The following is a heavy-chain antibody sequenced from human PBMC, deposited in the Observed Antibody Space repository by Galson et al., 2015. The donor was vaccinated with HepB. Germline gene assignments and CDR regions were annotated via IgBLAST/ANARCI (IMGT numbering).Heavy chain of an antibody. Sequence: SLRLSCAASGFSFSDYALHWIRQSPGRGLEYLAAIGRDGTNTYYSDSVKGRFTISRDNSKNVIYLQMSSLRPEDTAVYFCVKPPLEAYCGSTSCYFDHWGQGTLVTVSS. CDR2: IGRDGTNT. D-gene: IGHD2-21*01. CDR3: VKPPLEAYCGSTSCYFDH. V-gene: IGHV3-64D*06. J-gene: IGHJ4*02. CDR1: GFSFSDYA.